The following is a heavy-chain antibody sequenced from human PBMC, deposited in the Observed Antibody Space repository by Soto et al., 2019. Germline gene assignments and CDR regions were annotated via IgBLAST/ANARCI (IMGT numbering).Heavy chain of an antibody. J-gene: IGHJ4*02. V-gene: IGHV3-23*01. D-gene: IGHD5-12*01. CDR1: GFTFSTYA. CDR3: AKNSAATIRVGYDY. CDR2: ITGNGGST. Sequence: EVQLLESGGGLVQPGGSLRLSCAASGFTFSTYALSWVRQAPGKGLEWVSAITGNGGSTYYADSVKGRFTISRDNSKNTLYLQRNSLRAEATAVYYCAKNSAATIRVGYDYWGQGPLVTVSS.